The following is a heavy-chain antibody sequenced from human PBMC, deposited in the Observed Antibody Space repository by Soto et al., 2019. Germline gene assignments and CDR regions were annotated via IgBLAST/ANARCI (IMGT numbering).Heavy chain of an antibody. J-gene: IGHJ4*02. CDR2: ISGSGGST. V-gene: IGHV3-23*01. CDR3: AKGFQIADYAGGY. CDR1: GFTFTSYA. Sequence: VGSLRLSGAASGFTFTSYAMTWVRQAPGKGLEWVSAISGSGGSTYYAGSVKGRFAISRDNSKNTLYLQMNSLRAEDTAVYYCAKGFQIADYAGGYWGQGTLVTVSS. D-gene: IGHD3-16*01.